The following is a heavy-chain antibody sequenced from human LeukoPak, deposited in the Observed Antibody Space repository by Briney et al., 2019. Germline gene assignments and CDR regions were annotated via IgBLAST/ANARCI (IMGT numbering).Heavy chain of an antibody. D-gene: IGHD5-12*01. CDR1: GGSISSYY. CDR3: ARLSGYSI. V-gene: IGHV4-59*08. CDR2: IYYSGST. J-gene: IGHJ3*02. Sequence: SETLSLTCTVSGGSISSYYWIWIRQPPGKGLEWIGYIYYSGSTNYNPSLKSRVTISVDTSKNQFSLKLSSVAAADTAVYYCARLSGYSIWGQGTMVTVSS.